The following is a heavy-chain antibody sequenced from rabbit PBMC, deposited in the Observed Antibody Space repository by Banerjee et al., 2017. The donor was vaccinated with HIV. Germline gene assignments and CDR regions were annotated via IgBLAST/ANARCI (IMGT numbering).Heavy chain of an antibody. CDR2: IDPVFGST. CDR1: GFDFSSYG. Sequence: QEQLVESGGGLVQPGGSLKLSCKASGFDFSSYGVSWVRQAPGKGLEWIGYIDPVFGSTYYASWVNGRFTISSHNAQNTLYLQLNSLTAADTATYFCARDRDGDAGYGSLALWGPGTLVTVS. CDR3: ARDRDGDAGYGSLAL. D-gene: IGHD7-1*01. V-gene: IGHV1S47*01. J-gene: IGHJ6*01.